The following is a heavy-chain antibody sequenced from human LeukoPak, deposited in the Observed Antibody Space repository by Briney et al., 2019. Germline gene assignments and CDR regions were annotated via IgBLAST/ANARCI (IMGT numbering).Heavy chain of an antibody. CDR1: GGSISSGGYY. J-gene: IGHJ4*02. Sequence: SETLSLTCTVSGGSISSGGYYWSWIRQHPGKGLEWIGYIYYSGSTYYNPSLKSRVTISVDTSKNQFSLKPSSVTAADTAVYYCAREYSYGYRGRYFDYWGQGTLVTVSS. CDR2: IYYSGST. D-gene: IGHD5-18*01. V-gene: IGHV4-31*03. CDR3: AREYSYGYRGRYFDY.